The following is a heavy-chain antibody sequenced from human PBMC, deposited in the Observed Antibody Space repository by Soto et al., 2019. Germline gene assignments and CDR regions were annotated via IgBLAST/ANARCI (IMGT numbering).Heavy chain of an antibody. Sequence: QVQLVQSGAEVKKPGASVKVSCEASGYSFIDYYIHWVRQSPGQGFEWMGRISPKSAGTDYAKKFEDRGTLTWDTSLNTAYMELSSLKSDDTAVYYCAIPPGYISDWYYFDLWGQGTRVTVSS. J-gene: IGHJ4*02. D-gene: IGHD3-9*01. CDR3: AIPPGYISDWYYFDL. CDR2: ISPKSAGT. V-gene: IGHV1-2*02. CDR1: GYSFIDYY.